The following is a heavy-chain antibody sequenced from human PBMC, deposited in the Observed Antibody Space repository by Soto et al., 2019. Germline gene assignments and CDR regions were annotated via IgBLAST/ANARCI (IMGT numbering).Heavy chain of an antibody. D-gene: IGHD2-8*02. CDR3: ARDKITGLFDY. CDR1: GFTFRSYS. J-gene: IGHJ4*02. Sequence: LRLSCAASGFTFRSYSINWVRQPPGTGLEWIGEINHSGSTNYNPSLKSRVTISVDTSKNQFSLKLTSVTAADTAVYYCARDKITGLFDYWGQGILVTVSS. V-gene: IGHV4-34*01. CDR2: INHSGST.